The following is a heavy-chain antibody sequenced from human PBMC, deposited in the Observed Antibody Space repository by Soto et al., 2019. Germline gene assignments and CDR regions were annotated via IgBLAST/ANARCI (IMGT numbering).Heavy chain of an antibody. V-gene: IGHV1-2*02. CDR1: GYTFTGYY. J-gene: IGHJ5*02. CDR3: ARVYCTNGVCSWFDP. D-gene: IGHD2-8*01. CDR2: INPNSGGT. Sequence: ASVKVSCKASGYTFTGYYMHWVRQAPGQGLELMGWINPNSGGTNYAQKFQGRVTMTRDTSISTAYMELSRLRSDDTAVYYCARVYCTNGVCSWFDPWGQGTLVTVYS.